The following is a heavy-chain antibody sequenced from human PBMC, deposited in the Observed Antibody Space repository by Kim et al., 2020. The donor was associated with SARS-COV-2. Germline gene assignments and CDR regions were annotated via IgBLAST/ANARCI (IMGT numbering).Heavy chain of an antibody. V-gene: IGHV1-69*04. J-gene: IGHJ5*02. D-gene: IGHD6-13*01. Sequence: SVKVSCKASGGTFSSYTISWVRQAPGQGLEWMGRIIPILGIANYAQKFQGRVTITADKSTSTAYMELSSLRSEDTAVYYCARELVAAGHNWFDPWGQGTLVTVSS. CDR1: GGTFSSYT. CDR3: ARELVAAGHNWFDP. CDR2: IIPILGIA.